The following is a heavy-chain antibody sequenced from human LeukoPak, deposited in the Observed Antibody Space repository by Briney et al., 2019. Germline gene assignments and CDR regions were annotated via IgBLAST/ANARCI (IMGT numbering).Heavy chain of an antibody. D-gene: IGHD5-12*01. CDR2: IYSGGST. CDR3: ARSAGIAATIVLGY. J-gene: IGHJ4*02. V-gene: IGHV3-66*01. CDR1: GFTVSSNY. Sequence: GGSLRLSCAASGFTVSSNYMSWVRQAPGKGLEWVSLIYSGGSTYYADPVKGRFTISRDNSKNSLYLEMNSLRVEDTAVYYCARSAGIAATIVLGYWGQGTLVTVSS.